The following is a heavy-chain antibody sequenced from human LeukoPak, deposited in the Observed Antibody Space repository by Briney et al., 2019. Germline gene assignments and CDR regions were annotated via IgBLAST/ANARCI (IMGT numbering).Heavy chain of an antibody. CDR3: ARVFPRGESYGFDP. CDR2: MNPNSGNT. D-gene: IGHD3-16*01. CDR1: GYTFTSYD. J-gene: IGHJ5*02. Sequence: ASVKVSCKASGYTFTSYDINWVRQATGLGLEWMGWMNPNSGNTGYAQKFQGRVTITRNTSISTAYMELSSLRSEDTAVYYCARVFPRGESYGFDPWGQGTLVTVSS. V-gene: IGHV1-8*03.